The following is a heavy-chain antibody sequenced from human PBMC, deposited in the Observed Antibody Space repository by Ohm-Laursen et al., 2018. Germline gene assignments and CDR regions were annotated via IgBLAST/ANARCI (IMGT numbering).Heavy chain of an antibody. CDR1: GHTFTSYY. Sequence: ASVKVSCKASGHTFTSYYMHWVRQAPGQGLEWMGKINPSGGSTSYAQKFQGRVTMTRDTSTSTVYMELSSLRSEDTAVYYCARDPVGVAGTPYFDYWGQGTLVTVSS. CDR3: ARDPVGVAGTPYFDY. J-gene: IGHJ4*02. V-gene: IGHV1-46*01. D-gene: IGHD6-19*01. CDR2: INPSGGST.